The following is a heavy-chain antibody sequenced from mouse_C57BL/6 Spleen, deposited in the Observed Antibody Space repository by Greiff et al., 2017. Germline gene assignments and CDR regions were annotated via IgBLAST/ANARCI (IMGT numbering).Heavy chain of an antibody. D-gene: IGHD1-1*02. CDR2: ISSGSSTI. CDR3: ARGSLYYFDY. CDR1: GFTFSDYG. J-gene: IGHJ2*01. V-gene: IGHV5-17*01. Sequence: EVMLVESGGGLVKPGGSLKLSCAASGFTFSDYGMHWVRQAPEKGLEWVAYISSGSSTIYYADTVKGRFTISRDNAKNTLFLQMTSLRSEDTAMYYCARGSLYYFDYWGQGTTLTVSS.